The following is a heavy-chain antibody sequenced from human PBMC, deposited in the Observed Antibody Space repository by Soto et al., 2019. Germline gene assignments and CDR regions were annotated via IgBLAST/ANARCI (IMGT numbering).Heavy chain of an antibody. Sequence: QSQTLSLTCTVSGGSISSSSYYWGWIRQPPGKGLEWIGSIYYSGSTYYNPSLKSRVTISVDTSKNQFSLKLSSVTAADTAVYYCARLGTYGMDVWGQGTTVTVSS. V-gene: IGHV4-39*01. CDR3: ARLGTYGMDV. CDR2: IYYSGST. CDR1: GGSISSSSYY. J-gene: IGHJ6*02.